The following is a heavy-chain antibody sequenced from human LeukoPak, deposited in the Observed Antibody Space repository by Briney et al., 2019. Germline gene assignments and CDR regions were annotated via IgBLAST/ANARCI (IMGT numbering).Heavy chain of an antibody. Sequence: PGGSLSLSCAASGFTFSTYSMNWVRQAPGKGLEWVSYISSSSGTIYYADSVKGRFTISRDNAKNSLYLQMNSLRAEDTAVYYFARRPEFGVLYYMDVWCKGTTVTVSS. J-gene: IGHJ6*03. V-gene: IGHV3-48*01. CDR2: ISSSSGTI. CDR1: GFTFSTYS. D-gene: IGHD3-16*01. CDR3: ARRPEFGVLYYMDV.